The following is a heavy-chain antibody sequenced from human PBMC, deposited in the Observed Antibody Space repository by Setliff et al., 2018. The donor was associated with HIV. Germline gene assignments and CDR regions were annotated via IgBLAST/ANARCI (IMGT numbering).Heavy chain of an antibody. CDR3: ARAVVVPAAMAPGSSSWLYFDY. J-gene: IGHJ4*02. D-gene: IGHD2-2*01. CDR1: RSTFNSHT. CDR2: IIPILGVA. V-gene: IGHV1-69*02. Sequence: GASVKVSCKASRSTFNSHTINWVRQAPGQGLDWMGRIIPILGVANYAQRFQGKVTITADKSTSTAYMELTSLRFDDTAVYYCARAVVVPAAMAPGSSSWLYFDYWGQGTLVTVSS.